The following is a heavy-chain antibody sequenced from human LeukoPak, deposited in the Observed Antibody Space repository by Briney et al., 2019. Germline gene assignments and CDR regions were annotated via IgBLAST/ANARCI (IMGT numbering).Heavy chain of an antibody. Sequence: PSETLSLTCAVYGGSFSGYYWSWIRQPPGKGLEWIGEINHSGSTNYNPSLKSRVTISVDTSKNQFSLKLSSVTAADTAVYYCARGRGPLLWFGELLSPYAFDIWGQGTMVTVSS. CDR1: GGSFSGYY. V-gene: IGHV4-34*01. J-gene: IGHJ3*02. CDR2: INHSGST. CDR3: ARGRGPLLWFGELLSPYAFDI. D-gene: IGHD3-10*01.